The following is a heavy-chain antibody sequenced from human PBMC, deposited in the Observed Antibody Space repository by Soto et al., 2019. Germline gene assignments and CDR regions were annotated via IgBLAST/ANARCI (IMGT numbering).Heavy chain of an antibody. CDR3: ARERGSRAVDY. CDR2: MNPDSGNT. V-gene: IGHV1-8*01. Sequence: QVQLVQSGAEVKKPGASVKVSCKASGYTFTSYDINWVRQATGQGLEWMGWMNPDSGNTGYAQKFQGRATMTSNTSITTAYMELSSLRSENTAVYYCARERGSRAVDYWGQGTLGTVSS. D-gene: IGHD1-26*01. CDR1: GYTFTSYD. J-gene: IGHJ4*02.